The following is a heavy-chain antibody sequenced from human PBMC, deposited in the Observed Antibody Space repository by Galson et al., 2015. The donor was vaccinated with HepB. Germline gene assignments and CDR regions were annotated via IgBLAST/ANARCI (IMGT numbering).Heavy chain of an antibody. V-gene: IGHV1-18*04. Sequence: SVKVSCKASGYIFTTNGISWVRQAPGQGLEWLGWISINSGNTNYVERLQGRVTMTRDTSTSTAYMELRRLTADDTAVYYWASDRLHSLDYWGHGTLVPVSS. J-gene: IGHJ4*01. CDR2: ISINSGNT. CDR1: GYIFTTNG. CDR3: ASDRLHSLDY.